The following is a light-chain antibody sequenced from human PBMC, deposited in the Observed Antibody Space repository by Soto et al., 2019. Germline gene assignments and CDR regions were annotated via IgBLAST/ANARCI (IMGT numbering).Light chain of an antibody. CDR2: AAS. V-gene: IGKV1-39*01. CDR1: QSISRSY. J-gene: IGKJ1*01. Sequence: DIQMTQSPSSLSASVGDRVTITCRASQSISRSYLNWYQQKPGKAPKPLIYAASSLQSGVPSRFSGSGSGTDFTLTISSLQPEDFATYYCQQSYYTPWTFGQGTKVEIK. CDR3: QQSYYTPWT.